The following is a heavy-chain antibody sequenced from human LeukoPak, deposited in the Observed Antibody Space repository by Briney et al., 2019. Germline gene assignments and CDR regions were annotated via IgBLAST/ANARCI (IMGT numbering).Heavy chain of an antibody. D-gene: IGHD1-1*01. J-gene: IGHJ6*03. CDR3: ARARIGTANYYYYMDV. CDR1: GFTFSDYY. CDR2: ISSSGSTI. V-gene: IGHV3-11*04. Sequence: GGSLRLSCAASGFTFSDYYMSWIRQAPGKGLEWVSYISSSGSTIYYADSVKGRFTISRDNAKNTLYLQMNSLRAEDTAVYYCARARIGTANYYYYMDVWGKGTTVTVSS.